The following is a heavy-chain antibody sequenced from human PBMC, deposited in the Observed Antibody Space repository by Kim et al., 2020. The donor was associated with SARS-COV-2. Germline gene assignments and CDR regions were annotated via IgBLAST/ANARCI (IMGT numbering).Heavy chain of an antibody. D-gene: IGHD3-10*01. V-gene: IGHV4-39*01. J-gene: IGHJ4*02. CDR1: GGSISSSSYY. CDR2: IFYSGST. CDR3: VRQRRGSGNYYYFDY. Sequence: SETLSLTCTVSGGSISSSSYYWDWIRQPPGKGLEWIGNIFYSGSTYYSPSLKSRVTISVDTSKNQFSLKLSSVTAADTAVYYCVRQRRGSGNYYYFDYWGQGSLVTVSS.